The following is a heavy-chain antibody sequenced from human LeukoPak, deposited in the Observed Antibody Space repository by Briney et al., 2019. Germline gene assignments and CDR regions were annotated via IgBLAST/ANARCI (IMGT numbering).Heavy chain of an antibody. J-gene: IGHJ6*02. V-gene: IGHV3-23*01. CDR2: ISGSGSTT. CDR3: AKAEDSRGWALYYYSYALDV. D-gene: IGHD6-19*01. CDR1: GFTFSNYA. Sequence: GGSLRLSCAASGFTFSNYAMSWVRQAPGKGLEWVSEISGSGSTTNYADSAKGRFAISRDNFKNTLYLHMNSLRAEDTAVYYCAKAEDSRGWALYYYSYALDVWGQGTTVTVSS.